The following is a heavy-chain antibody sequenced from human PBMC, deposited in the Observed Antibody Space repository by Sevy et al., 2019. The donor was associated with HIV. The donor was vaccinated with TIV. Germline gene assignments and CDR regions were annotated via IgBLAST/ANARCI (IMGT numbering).Heavy chain of an antibody. CDR1: GFTFSSSG. V-gene: IGHV3-30*03. CDR2: IYYDGSNK. CDR3: ARGTLWFGELLSYGMDV. J-gene: IGHJ6*02. D-gene: IGHD3-10*01. Sequence: GGSLRLSCAASGFTFSSSGMHWVRQAPGKGLEWVAVIYYDGSNKYYGDSVKGRFTISRDNSKNTLYLQMNSLRAEDTAVYYCARGTLWFGELLSYGMDVWGQGTTVTVSS.